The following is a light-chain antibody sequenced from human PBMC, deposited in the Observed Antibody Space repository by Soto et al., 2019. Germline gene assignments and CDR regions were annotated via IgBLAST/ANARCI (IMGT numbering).Light chain of an antibody. CDR1: QDIKTY. CDR3: QHLNNYPPFT. CDR2: GTF. V-gene: IGKV1-9*01. Sequence: IQLTQSPSSLSASVGDRVSITCRDSQDIKTYLAWYQQKQGKAPKLLISGTFTLQSGVPSRFNGSGSGTDCTLTISRLQTEDFATYYCQHLNNYPPFTFGPGTKVDLE. J-gene: IGKJ3*01.